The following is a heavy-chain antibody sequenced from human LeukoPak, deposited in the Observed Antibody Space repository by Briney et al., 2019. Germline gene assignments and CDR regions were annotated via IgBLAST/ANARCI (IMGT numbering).Heavy chain of an antibody. CDR2: ISAGSSNT. D-gene: IGHD6-19*01. V-gene: IGHV3-48*01. Sequence: PGGSLRLSCPASGFIFASYGLNWVRQAPGKGLQWVSYISAGSSNTFYADSVKGRFTISRDDADSSLHLQMNSLSAEDTAVYYCARDAVQAGTPFYFDFWGQGALVTVSS. CDR3: ARDAVQAGTPFYFDF. J-gene: IGHJ4*02. CDR1: GFIFASYG.